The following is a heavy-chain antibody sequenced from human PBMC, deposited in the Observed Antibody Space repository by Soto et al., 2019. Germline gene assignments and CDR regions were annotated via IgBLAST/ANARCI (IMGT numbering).Heavy chain of an antibody. Sequence: QVQLQESGPGLVKPSQTLSLTCTVSGGSISSGDYYWTWIRQHPGKGLEWIGYISYSVSTYYNPYPRSRVTTSRDTSKNQFSLKLSSVAAADTAVYYCAREGVTYHGSGSFNGFDPWSQGTLVTVSS. CDR3: AREGVTYHGSGSFNGFDP. CDR2: ISYSVST. V-gene: IGHV4-31*03. D-gene: IGHD3-10*01. J-gene: IGHJ5*02. CDR1: GGSISSGDYY.